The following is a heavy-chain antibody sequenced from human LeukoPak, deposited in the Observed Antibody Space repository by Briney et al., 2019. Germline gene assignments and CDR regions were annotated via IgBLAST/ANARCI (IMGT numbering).Heavy chain of an antibody. D-gene: IGHD3-10*01. Sequence: GGSLGLSCAASGFTFSSYEMNWVRQAPGKGLEWISYISTGGSAIFYAGSVKGRFTISRDRDRGKILVYLDMSSLRDEDTGVYYCDYRGTWGPGTLVTVSS. J-gene: IGHJ5*02. CDR1: GFTFSSYE. CDR2: ISTGGSAI. V-gene: IGHV3-48*03. CDR3: DYRGT.